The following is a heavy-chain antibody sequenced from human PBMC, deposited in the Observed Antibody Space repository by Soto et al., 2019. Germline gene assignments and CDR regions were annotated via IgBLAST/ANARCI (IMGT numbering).Heavy chain of an antibody. V-gene: IGHV4-31*03. CDR2: IYYSGST. CDR3: ARDSRTYGLGRYYTSLDP. CDR1: GGSISSGGYY. D-gene: IGHD3-10*01. J-gene: IGHJ5*02. Sequence: SETLSLTCTVSGGSISSGGYYWSWIRQHPGKGLEWIGYIYYSGSTYYNPSLKSRVTISVDTSKNQFSLKLSSVTAADTAVYYCARDSRTYGLGRYYTSLDPRGQGTLVTGSS.